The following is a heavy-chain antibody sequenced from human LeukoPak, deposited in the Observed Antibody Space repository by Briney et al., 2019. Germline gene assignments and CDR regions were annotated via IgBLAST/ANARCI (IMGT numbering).Heavy chain of an antibody. D-gene: IGHD5-12*01. CDR3: AKDLLRWLQSYYFDY. Sequence: GGSLRLSCAASGFTFSSYAMSWVRQAPGKGLEWVSAISGSGGSTYYADYVKGRFTISRDNSKNTLYLQMNSLRAEDTAVYYCAKDLLRWLQSYYFDYWGQGTLVTVSS. CDR2: ISGSGGST. J-gene: IGHJ4*02. V-gene: IGHV3-23*01. CDR1: GFTFSSYA.